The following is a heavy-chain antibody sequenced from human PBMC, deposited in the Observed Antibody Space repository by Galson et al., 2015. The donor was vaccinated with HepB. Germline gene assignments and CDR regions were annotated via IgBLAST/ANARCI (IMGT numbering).Heavy chain of an antibody. Sequence: SVKVSCKASGYTFTGYYMHWVRQAPGQGLEWMGRINPNSGGTNYAQKFQGRVTMTRDTSISTAYMELSRLRSDDTAVYYCARRITMVRGVTGLDYWGQGTLVTVSS. CDR2: INPNSGGT. CDR1: GYTFTGYY. J-gene: IGHJ4*02. V-gene: IGHV1-2*06. D-gene: IGHD3-10*01. CDR3: ARRITMVRGVTGLDY.